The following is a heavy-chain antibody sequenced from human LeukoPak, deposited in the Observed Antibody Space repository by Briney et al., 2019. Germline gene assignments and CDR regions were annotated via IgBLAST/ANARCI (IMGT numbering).Heavy chain of an antibody. J-gene: IGHJ4*02. CDR2: IIPIFGTA. CDR1: GGTFSSYA. CDR3: ASAVVNPPYYFDY. Sequence: SVKVSCKASGGTFSSYAISWVRQAPGQGLEWMGGIIPIFGTANYAQKFQGRVTITADESTGTAYMELSSLRSEDTAVYYCASAVVNPPYYFDYWGQGTLVTVSS. V-gene: IGHV1-69*01. D-gene: IGHD4-23*01.